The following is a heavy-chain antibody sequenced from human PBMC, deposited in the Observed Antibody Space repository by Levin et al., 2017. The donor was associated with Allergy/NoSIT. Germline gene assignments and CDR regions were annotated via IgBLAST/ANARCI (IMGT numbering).Heavy chain of an antibody. V-gene: IGHV2-5*02. J-gene: IGHJ4*02. D-gene: IGHD1-1*01. CDR1: GFSLSTTGVG. Sequence: VSGPTLVKPTQTLTLTCTFSGFSLSTTGVGVGWIRQPPGKALECLALIYWDNDKRYSPSLRSRLSITKDTSKNQVVLTMTNVDPVDTATYYCAHRRGGYSWNGGYFGFWGQGTLVTVSS. CDR3: AHRRGGYSWNGGYFGF. CDR2: IYWDNDK.